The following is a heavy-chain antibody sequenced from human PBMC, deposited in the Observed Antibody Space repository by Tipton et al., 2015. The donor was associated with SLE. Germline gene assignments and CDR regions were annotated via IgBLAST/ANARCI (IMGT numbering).Heavy chain of an antibody. V-gene: IGHV4-4*09. J-gene: IGHJ6*02. CDR1: GGSISSRF. CDR3: ARSWPRDYYYYYGMDV. D-gene: IGHD5-24*01. CDR2: IYFAGSS. Sequence: LRLSCTVSGGSISSRFWTWIRQPPGKGLEWIGDIYFAGSSKYNPSLRGRVTISVDTSKNQFSLKLSSVTAADTAVYYCARSWPRDYYYYYGMDVWGQGTTVTVSS.